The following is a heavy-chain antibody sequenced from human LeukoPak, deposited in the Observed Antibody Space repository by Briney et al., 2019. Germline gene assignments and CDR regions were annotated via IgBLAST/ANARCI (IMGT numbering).Heavy chain of an antibody. CDR1: GFTFSDYY. CDR2: ISSSSSYT. J-gene: IGHJ4*02. V-gene: IGHV3-11*05. CDR3: ARGNQQLVMYYFDY. Sequence: GGSLRLSCAASGFTFSDYYMSWIRQAPGKGLGWVSYISSSSSYTNYADSVKGRFTISRDNAKNSLYLQMNSLRAEDTAVYYCARGNQQLVMYYFDYWGQGTLVTVSS. D-gene: IGHD6-13*01.